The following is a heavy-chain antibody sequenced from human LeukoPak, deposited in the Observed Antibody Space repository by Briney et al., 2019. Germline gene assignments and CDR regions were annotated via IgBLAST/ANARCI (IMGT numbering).Heavy chain of an antibody. CDR3: AKDKGVATIGPIFDY. D-gene: IGHD5-12*01. CDR2: ISGSGGST. V-gene: IGHV3-23*01. CDR1: GLTFSSYA. J-gene: IGHJ4*02. Sequence: PGGSLRLSCAASGLTFSSYAMSWVRQAPGKGLEWVSAISGSGGSTYYADSVKGRFTISRDNSKNTLYLQMSSLRAEGTAVYYCAKDKGVATIGPIFDYWGQGTLVTVSS.